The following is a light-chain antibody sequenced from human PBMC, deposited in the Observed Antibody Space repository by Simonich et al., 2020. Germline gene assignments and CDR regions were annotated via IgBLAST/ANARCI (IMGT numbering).Light chain of an antibody. CDR3: QQYYSTPYT. J-gene: IGKJ2*01. Sequence: DIVMTQSPDSLDVSLGERATINCKSSQSVLYSSNNKNYLAWYQHKPGQPPKLLIYWASTLESAVPDRFSGSGSGTDFTLTISSLQAEDVAVYYCQQYYSTPYTFGQGTKLEIK. V-gene: IGKV4-1*01. CDR1: QSVLYSSNNKNY. CDR2: WAS.